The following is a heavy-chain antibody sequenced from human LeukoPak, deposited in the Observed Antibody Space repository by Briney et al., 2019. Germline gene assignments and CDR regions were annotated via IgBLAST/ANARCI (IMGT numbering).Heavy chain of an antibody. CDR1: GFTFSDYY. CDR3: AKDWAPYCGGDCYFNY. Sequence: GGSLRLSCAASGFTFSDYYMSWIRQAPGKGLEWVSYISSSGSTIYYADSVKGRFTISRDNAKNSLYLQMNSLRVEDTAVYYCAKDWAPYCGGDCYFNYWGQGTLVTVSS. CDR2: ISSSGSTI. J-gene: IGHJ4*02. V-gene: IGHV3-11*04. D-gene: IGHD2-21*02.